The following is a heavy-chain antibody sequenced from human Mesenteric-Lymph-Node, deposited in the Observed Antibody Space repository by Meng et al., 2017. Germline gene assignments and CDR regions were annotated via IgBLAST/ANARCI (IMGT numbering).Heavy chain of an antibody. D-gene: IGHD7-27*01. Sequence: ASVKVSCKASGYTFTGYYMHWVRQAPGQGLEWMGWINPNSGGTNYAQKFQGRVTMTRDTSISTAYMELSSLRSEDTAVYYCARDLSPWGSGRYYYYGMDVWGQGTTVTVSS. J-gene: IGHJ6*02. CDR1: GYTFTGYY. CDR2: INPNSGGT. CDR3: ARDLSPWGSGRYYYYGMDV. V-gene: IGHV1-2*02.